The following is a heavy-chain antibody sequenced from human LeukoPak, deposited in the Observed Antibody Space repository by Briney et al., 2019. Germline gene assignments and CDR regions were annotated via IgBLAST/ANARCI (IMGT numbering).Heavy chain of an antibody. D-gene: IGHD3-10*01. CDR1: GGSISSSSYY. CDR3: ARIWPDL. Sequence: PSETLSLTCTVSGGSISSSSYYWGWIRQPPRKGLEWIGEINHSGYTNYNPSHKSRVTISVDTSKKQFSLKLNSVTAADTAVYYCARIWPDLWGRGTLVTVSS. CDR2: INHSGYT. J-gene: IGHJ2*01. V-gene: IGHV4-39*07.